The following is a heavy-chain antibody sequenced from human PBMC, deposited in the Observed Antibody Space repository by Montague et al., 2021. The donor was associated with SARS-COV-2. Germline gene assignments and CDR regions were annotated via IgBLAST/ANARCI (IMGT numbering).Heavy chain of an antibody. D-gene: IGHD3-22*01. Sequence: PALVKPTQTLTLTCTFSGSSLSTSGVGVGWIRQPPGKALEWPALIYWDDDKRYSPSLKSRLTITKDTSKNQVVLTMTNMDPVDTATYYCAHSRYYYYDSSGYRVYYFDYWGQGTLVTVSS. CDR1: GSSLSTSGVG. CDR2: IYWDDDK. J-gene: IGHJ4*02. CDR3: AHSRYYYYDSSGYRVYYFDY. V-gene: IGHV2-5*02.